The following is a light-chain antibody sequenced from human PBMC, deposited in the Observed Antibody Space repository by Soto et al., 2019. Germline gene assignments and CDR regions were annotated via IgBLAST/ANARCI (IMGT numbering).Light chain of an antibody. CDR3: QSYDSSLSGYVV. Sequence: QSVLTQPPSVSGAPGQRVTISCTGSSSNIGAGYDVHWYQQLPGTAPKLLIYGNSNRPSGVPDRFSGSKSGTSASLAITGLQAEDEADYCCQSYDSSLSGYVVFSGGTKLTVL. CDR1: SSNIGAGYD. V-gene: IGLV1-40*01. CDR2: GNS. J-gene: IGLJ2*01.